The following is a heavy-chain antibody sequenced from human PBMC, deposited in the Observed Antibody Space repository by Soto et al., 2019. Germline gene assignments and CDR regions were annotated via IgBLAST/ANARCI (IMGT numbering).Heavy chain of an antibody. CDR3: ARDQYPYDPNHPYYFDY. Sequence: DVQLVESGGGLVQPGGSLRLSCAASGFTFRDHSMNWVRQAPGKGLEWVSYISVSGSRLYYADSVRGRFTISRDNAKNSLYLQMSSLRDEDTAIYYCARDQYPYDPNHPYYFDYWGQGTLVTVSS. CDR2: ISVSGSRL. V-gene: IGHV3-48*02. D-gene: IGHD3-22*01. CDR1: GFTFRDHS. J-gene: IGHJ4*02.